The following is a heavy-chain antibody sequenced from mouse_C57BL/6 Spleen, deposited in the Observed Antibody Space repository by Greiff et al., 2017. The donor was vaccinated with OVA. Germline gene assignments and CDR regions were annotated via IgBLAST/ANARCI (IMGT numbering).Heavy chain of an antibody. Sequence: QVQLKESGAELVRPGTSVKVSCKASGYAFTNYLIEWVKQRPGQGLEWIGVINPGSGGTNYNEKFKGKATLTADKSSSTAYMQLSSLTSEDSAVYFCARSTMVTTNWYFDVWGTGTTVTVSS. CDR2: INPGSGGT. J-gene: IGHJ1*03. CDR3: ARSTMVTTNWYFDV. V-gene: IGHV1-54*01. D-gene: IGHD2-2*01. CDR1: GYAFTNYL.